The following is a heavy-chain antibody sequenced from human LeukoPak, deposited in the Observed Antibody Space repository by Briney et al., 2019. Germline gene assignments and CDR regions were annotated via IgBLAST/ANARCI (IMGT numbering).Heavy chain of an antibody. Sequence: SETLSLTCTVSGGLISSYYWSWIRQPAGKGLEWIGRIYTSGSTNYNPSLKGRVTMSVDTSKNQFSLKLSSVTAADTAVYYCARDPQITMVRGVTTYYYYGMDVWGQGTTVTVSS. J-gene: IGHJ6*02. CDR2: IYTSGST. V-gene: IGHV4-4*07. D-gene: IGHD3-10*01. CDR3: ARDPQITMVRGVTTYYYYGMDV. CDR1: GGLISSYY.